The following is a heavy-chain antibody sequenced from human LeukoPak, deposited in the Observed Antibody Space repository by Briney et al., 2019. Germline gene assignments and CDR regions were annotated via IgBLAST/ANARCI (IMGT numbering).Heavy chain of an antibody. D-gene: IGHD5-18*01. CDR2: IYYSGST. CDR1: GGSISSYY. Sequence: SETLSLICTVSGGSISSYYWSWIRQPPGKGLEWIGYIYYSGSTNYNPSLKSRVTISVDTSKNQFSLKLSSVTAADTAVYYCARRTASGYSYASTFYYFDYWGQGTLVTVSS. CDR3: ARRTASGYSYASTFYYFDY. V-gene: IGHV4-59*08. J-gene: IGHJ4*02.